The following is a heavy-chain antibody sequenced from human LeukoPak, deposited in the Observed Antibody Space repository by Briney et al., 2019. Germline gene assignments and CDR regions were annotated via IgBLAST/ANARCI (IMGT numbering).Heavy chain of an antibody. Sequence: PGGSLRLSCAASGFTVSSNYMSWVRQAPGKGLEWVSYISSSSSTIYYADSVKGRFTISRDNAKNSLYLQMNSLRDEDTAVYYCARASPLVMTTVTPLDYWGQGTLVTVSS. CDR1: GFTVSSNY. J-gene: IGHJ4*02. D-gene: IGHD4-17*01. CDR2: ISSSSSTI. V-gene: IGHV3-48*02. CDR3: ARASPLVMTTVTPLDY.